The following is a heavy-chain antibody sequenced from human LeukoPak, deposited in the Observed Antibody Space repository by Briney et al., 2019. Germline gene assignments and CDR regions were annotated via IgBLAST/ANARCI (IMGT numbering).Heavy chain of an antibody. CDR1: GGSTSSTTYY. CDR2: IYYSGST. D-gene: IGHD3-10*01. Sequence: SETLSLTCTVSGGSTSSTTYYWGWIRQPPGKDLEWIGSIYYSGSTYYTPSLKSRVTISVDTSKNQFSLKLSSVTAADTAVYYCTFNLGSGSYAFDIWGQGTMVTVSS. J-gene: IGHJ3*02. V-gene: IGHV4-39*01. CDR3: TFNLGSGSYAFDI.